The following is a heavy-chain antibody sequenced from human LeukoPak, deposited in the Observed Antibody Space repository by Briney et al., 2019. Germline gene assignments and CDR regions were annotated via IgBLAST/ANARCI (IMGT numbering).Heavy chain of an antibody. CDR1: GFTFSSYA. Sequence: PGGSLRLSCAASGFTFSSYAMHWVRQAPGKGLEWVAVISYDGSNKYYADSVKGRFTISRDNTKNTLYLQMNSLRAEDTAVYYCARVFLYGYGSYDYWGQGTLVTVSS. J-gene: IGHJ4*02. CDR2: ISYDGSNK. CDR3: ARVFLYGYGSYDY. V-gene: IGHV3-30*04. D-gene: IGHD3-10*01.